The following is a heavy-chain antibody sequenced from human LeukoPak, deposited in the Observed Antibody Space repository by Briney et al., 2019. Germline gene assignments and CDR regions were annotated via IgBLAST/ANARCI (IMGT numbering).Heavy chain of an antibody. D-gene: IGHD5-12*01. J-gene: IGHJ4*02. CDR1: GFSFSNYA. CDR2: IVASSGST. V-gene: IGHV3-23*01. CDR3: AKGGYDYVEIGYFDY. Sequence: GGSLRLSCVASGFSFSNYAMSWVRQAPGKGLVWVSLIVASSGSTFYADSVKGRFTISRDKSKNTLYLQMSSLRAEDTAVYYCAKGGYDYVEIGYFDYWGQGALVTVSS.